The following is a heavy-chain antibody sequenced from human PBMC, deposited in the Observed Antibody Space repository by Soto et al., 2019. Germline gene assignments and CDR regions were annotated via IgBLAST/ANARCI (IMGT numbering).Heavy chain of an antibody. J-gene: IGHJ3*01. CDR2: IWHDGSQK. V-gene: IGHV3-33*01. CDR1: GFTFSDFG. CDR3: EGRDEPFQV. Sequence: QVQLVESGGGVVQPGTSLRLSCVATGFTFSDFGIHWVRQAPGRGLEWVAVIWHDGSQKYLADSVRGRFTISRDNSKNTAYLQMNRLRAEDTAVYFCEGRDEPFQVRGQGTIVTVSS.